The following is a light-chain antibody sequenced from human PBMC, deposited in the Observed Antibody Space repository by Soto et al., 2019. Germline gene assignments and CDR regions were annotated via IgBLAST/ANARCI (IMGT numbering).Light chain of an antibody. CDR1: QSVSSSY. Sequence: EIVLTQSPGTLSLSPVERATLSCRASQSVSSSYLAWYQQKPGQAPRLLIYGASSRATGIPDRFSGSGSGTEFTLTISGLQSEDFALYFCQQYNNWPFSFGPGTRLEIK. J-gene: IGKJ5*01. V-gene: IGKV3-20*01. CDR3: QQYNNWPFS. CDR2: GAS.